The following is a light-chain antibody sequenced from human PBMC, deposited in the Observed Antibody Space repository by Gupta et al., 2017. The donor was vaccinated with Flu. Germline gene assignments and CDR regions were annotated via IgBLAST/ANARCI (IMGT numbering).Light chain of an antibody. CDR2: DAS. J-gene: IGKJ3*01. Sequence: EKVLTQSPATLSVSPGESATLSCRASQGVAYRLAWYQQIPGQAPRLLIYDASTRATASPARFSGSGSETEFTLTISSLQSEDSAIYYCQQYNSWPFTFGPGTKVDIK. CDR1: QGVAYR. CDR3: QQYNSWPFT. V-gene: IGKV3-15*01.